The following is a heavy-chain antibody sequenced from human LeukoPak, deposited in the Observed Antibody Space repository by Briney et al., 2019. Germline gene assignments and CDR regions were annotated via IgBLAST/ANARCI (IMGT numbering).Heavy chain of an antibody. CDR2: ILGSGATT. CDR3: AKIEGLLLQSRYFDS. Sequence: GGSLRLSCEAAGFTFSYYIMAWVRRPPGKGLEWVSAILGSGATTYYADSVKGRFTISRDNSKNTLHLQMRTLRAEDTALYFCAKIEGLLLQSRYFDSWGQGTLVTVSS. D-gene: IGHD2/OR15-2a*01. CDR1: GFTFSYYI. J-gene: IGHJ4*02. V-gene: IGHV3-23*01.